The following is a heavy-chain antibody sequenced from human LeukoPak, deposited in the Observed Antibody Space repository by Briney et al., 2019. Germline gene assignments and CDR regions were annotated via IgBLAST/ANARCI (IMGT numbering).Heavy chain of an antibody. CDR1: GFTFSDYY. Sequence: GGSLRLSCAASGFTFSDYYMSWIRQAPGKGLEWVSVIYSGGSTYYADSVKGRFTISRHNSKNTLYLQMNSLRAEDTAVYYCARGYGYSYDFDYWGQGTLVTVSS. J-gene: IGHJ4*02. D-gene: IGHD5-18*01. CDR3: ARGYGYSYDFDY. V-gene: IGHV3-53*04. CDR2: IYSGGST.